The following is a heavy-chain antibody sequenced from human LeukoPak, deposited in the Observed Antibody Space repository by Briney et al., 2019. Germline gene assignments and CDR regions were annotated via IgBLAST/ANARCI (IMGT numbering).Heavy chain of an antibody. J-gene: IGHJ6*02. CDR3: ARVDYGMDV. CDR2: IRSSGSTI. V-gene: IGHV3-48*03. CDR1: GFTFRGSE. Sequence: GGSLRPSCAASGFTFRGSEMNWVAQAPGKGLGWVSYIRSSGSTIYYADSVKGRFTISRDNAKNSLYLQMNSLRAEDTAVYYCARVDYGMDVWGQGTTVTVSS.